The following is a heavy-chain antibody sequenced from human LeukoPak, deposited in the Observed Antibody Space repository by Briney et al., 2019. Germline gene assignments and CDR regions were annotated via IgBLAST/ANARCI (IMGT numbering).Heavy chain of an antibody. CDR3: ARGCGGNCYLNDY. J-gene: IGHJ4*02. Sequence: GGSLRLSCAASGFTFSSYWMSWVRQAPGKGLEWVANIKQDGSEKYYVDSVKGRFTISRDNAKNSVNLQMNSLRAEDTAMYYCARGCGGNCYLNDYWGQGTLVTVSS. D-gene: IGHD2-15*01. V-gene: IGHV3-7*02. CDR1: GFTFSSYW. CDR2: IKQDGSEK.